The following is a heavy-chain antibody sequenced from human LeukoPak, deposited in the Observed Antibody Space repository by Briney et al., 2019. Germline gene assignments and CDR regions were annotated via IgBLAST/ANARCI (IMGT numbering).Heavy chain of an antibody. CDR1: GFTFDDYA. CDR3: ARDLGSDYDY. CDR2: IYSGGGT. D-gene: IGHD6-19*01. J-gene: IGHJ4*02. Sequence: GGPLRLSCAASGFTFDDYAMHWVRQAPGKGLEWVSVIYSGGGTYYADSVKGRFIISRDTSKNTLYLQMNNLRAEDTAVYYCARDLGSDYDYWGQGTLVTVSS. V-gene: IGHV3-66*01.